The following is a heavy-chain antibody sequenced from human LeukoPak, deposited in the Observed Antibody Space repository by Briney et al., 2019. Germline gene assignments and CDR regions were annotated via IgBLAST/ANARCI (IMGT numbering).Heavy chain of an antibody. Sequence: GGSLRLSCAASGFTFSSYWMHWVRQAPGKGLEWVSSISSSSSYIYYADSMKGRFTISRDNAKNSLYLQLNSLRAEDTAVYYCARTERPVRYETILSHMDVWGKGTTVTVSS. J-gene: IGHJ6*03. CDR1: GFTFSSYW. CDR2: ISSSSSYI. D-gene: IGHD2/OR15-2a*01. V-gene: IGHV3-21*01. CDR3: ARTERPVRYETILSHMDV.